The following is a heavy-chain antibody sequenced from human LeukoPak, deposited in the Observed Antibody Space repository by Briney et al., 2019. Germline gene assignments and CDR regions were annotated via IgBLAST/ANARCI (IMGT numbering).Heavy chain of an antibody. J-gene: IGHJ4*02. D-gene: IGHD3-22*01. V-gene: IGHV4-59*01. Sequence: SETLSLTCTVSGGSMNSYYWSWIWQTPGKGLEWIGYISYSGGTSYNPSLKSRVTISLDTSTNQFSLILSSVTAADTAVYYCATSSDISSYYYARFDYWGQGTLVTVSS. CDR3: ATSSDISSYYYARFDY. CDR1: GGSMNSYY. CDR2: ISYSGGT.